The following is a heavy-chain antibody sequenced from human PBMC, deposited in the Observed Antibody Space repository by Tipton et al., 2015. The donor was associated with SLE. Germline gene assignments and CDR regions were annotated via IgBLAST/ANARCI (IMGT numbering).Heavy chain of an antibody. D-gene: IGHD3-22*01. CDR3: ARDHSNYYDSSGAAFDI. V-gene: IGHV4-38-2*02. J-gene: IGHJ3*02. Sequence: TLSLTCAVSGYSISSGYYWGWIRQPPGKGLEWIGSIYHSGSTYYNPSLKSRVTISVDTSKNQFSLKLSSVTAADTAVYYCARDHSNYYDSSGAAFDIWGQGPMVTVSS. CDR2: IYHSGST. CDR1: GYSISSGYY.